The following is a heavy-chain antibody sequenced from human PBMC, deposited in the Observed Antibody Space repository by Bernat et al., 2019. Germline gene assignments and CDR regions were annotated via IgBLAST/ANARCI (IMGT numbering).Heavy chain of an antibody. CDR2: IYYSGTT. V-gene: IGHV4-61*01. D-gene: IGHD3-16*01. CDR3: ARGGGYSVIDV. J-gene: IGHJ6*02. Sequence: QVQLQESGPGLVRPSETLSLTCTVSGGSVSVNSYYWTWIRQPPGKGLEWIGYIYYSGTTNYNPSLKSRVTMSVDTPKNQISLKLSSVTAADTAVYYCARGGGYSVIDVGGQGTTVTVSS. CDR1: GGSVSVNSYY.